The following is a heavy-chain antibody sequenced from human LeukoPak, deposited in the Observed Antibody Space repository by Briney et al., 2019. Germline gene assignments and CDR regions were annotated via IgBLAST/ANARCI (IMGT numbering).Heavy chain of an antibody. CDR1: GGSFSGYY. V-gene: IGHV4-34*01. Sequence: SETLSLTCAVYGGSFSGYYWSWIRQPPGKGLEWIGEINHSGSTNYNPSLKSRVTISVDTSKNQFSLKLSSVTAADTAVYYCATLGHQLRPTHAFHMWGQGTMVTVSS. CDR3: ATLGHQLRPTHAFHM. CDR2: INHSGST. D-gene: IGHD2-2*01. J-gene: IGHJ3*02.